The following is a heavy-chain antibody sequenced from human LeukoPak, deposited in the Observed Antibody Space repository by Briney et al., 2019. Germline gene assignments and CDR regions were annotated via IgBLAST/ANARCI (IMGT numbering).Heavy chain of an antibody. CDR1: GFTFSSYA. D-gene: IGHD3-10*01. CDR2: ISGGGVST. J-gene: IGHJ4*02. Sequence: GGSLRLSCATSGFTFSSYAMSWVRQAPGKGLEWVSGISGGGVSTYYADSVKGRFTISRDNSKNTLYLQMSSLRAEDTAVYYCATGLGAHRYWGQGTLVTVSS. V-gene: IGHV3-23*01. CDR3: ATGLGAHRY.